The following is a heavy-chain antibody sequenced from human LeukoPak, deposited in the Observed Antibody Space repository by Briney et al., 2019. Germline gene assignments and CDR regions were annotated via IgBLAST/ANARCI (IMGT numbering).Heavy chain of an antibody. CDR3: AKDPEALIAAAGPFDY. D-gene: IGHD6-13*01. J-gene: IGHJ4*02. CDR2: ISGSGGST. CDR1: GFTFSSYA. Sequence: GGSLRLSCAASGFTFSSYAMSWVRHAPGKGLELVSAISGSGGSTYYADSVKGRFTISRDNSKNTLYLQMNSLRAEDTAVYYCAKDPEALIAAAGPFDYWGQGTLVTVSS. V-gene: IGHV3-23*01.